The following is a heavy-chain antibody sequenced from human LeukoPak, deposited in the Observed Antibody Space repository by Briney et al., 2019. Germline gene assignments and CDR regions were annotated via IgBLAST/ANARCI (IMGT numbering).Heavy chain of an antibody. CDR1: GYTFTGYY. Sequence: ASVKVSCKASGYTFTGYYMHWVRQAPGQGLEWMGWINPNSGGTNYAQKFQGWVTMTRDTSISTAYMELSRLRSDDTAVYYCARAGQQLVKDAFDIWGQGTMVTVSS. D-gene: IGHD6-13*01. CDR3: ARAGQQLVKDAFDI. V-gene: IGHV1-2*04. J-gene: IGHJ3*02. CDR2: INPNSGGT.